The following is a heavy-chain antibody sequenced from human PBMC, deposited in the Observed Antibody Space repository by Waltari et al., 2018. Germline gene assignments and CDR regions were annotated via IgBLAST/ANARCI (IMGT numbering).Heavy chain of an antibody. CDR2: LYYSGST. CDR3: ARSMVRGVIVYY. Sequence: QLQLQESGPGLVKPSETLSLTCTVSGGSLSSSSYYWGWIRQPPGKGLEWIGSLYYSGSTYYNPSLKSRVTISVDTSKNQFSLKLSSVTAADTAVYYCARSMVRGVIVYYWGQGTLVTVSS. J-gene: IGHJ4*02. V-gene: IGHV4-39*01. D-gene: IGHD3-10*01. CDR1: GGSLSSSSYY.